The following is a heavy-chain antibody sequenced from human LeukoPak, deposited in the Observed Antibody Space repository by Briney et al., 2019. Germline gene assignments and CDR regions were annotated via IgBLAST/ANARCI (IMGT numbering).Heavy chain of an antibody. Sequence: ASVKVSCKASGYTFTSYGISWVRQAPGQGLEWMGWISAYNGNTNYAQKLQGRVTMTTDTSTSTAYMELRSLRSDDTAVYYCARAELRYFDWLNFDYWGQGTLVTVSS. D-gene: IGHD3-9*01. J-gene: IGHJ4*02. CDR3: ARAELRYFDWLNFDY. V-gene: IGHV1-18*01. CDR2: ISAYNGNT. CDR1: GYTFTSYG.